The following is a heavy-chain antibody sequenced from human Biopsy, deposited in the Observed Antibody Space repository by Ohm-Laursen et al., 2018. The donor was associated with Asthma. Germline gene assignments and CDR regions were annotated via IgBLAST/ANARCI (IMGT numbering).Heavy chain of an antibody. CDR1: RFTYE. D-gene: IGHD1-1*01. Sequence: RSLRLSCAASRFTYEMHWVRQAPGKGLEWVAVISYDGSSIYYADSVKGRFTISRDNSKNTLSLQMNSLREEDTAVYYCVRDGTDDAFDIWGQGTVVSASS. CDR3: VRDGTDDAFDI. CDR2: ISYDGSSI. V-gene: IGHV3-30-3*01. J-gene: IGHJ3*02.